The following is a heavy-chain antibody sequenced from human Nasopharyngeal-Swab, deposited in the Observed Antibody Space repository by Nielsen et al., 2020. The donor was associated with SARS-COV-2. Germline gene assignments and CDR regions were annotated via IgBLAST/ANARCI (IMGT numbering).Heavy chain of an antibody. Sequence: ASVKVSCKASGYTFTSYGISWVRQAPGQGLEWMGWISAYNGNTNYAQKLQGRVTMTTDTSTSTAYMELRSLRSDDTAVYYCARDRGIVVVPAATGEPYYYYGMDVWGQGTTVTVSS. CDR2: ISAYNGNT. CDR3: ARDRGIVVVPAATGEPYYYYGMDV. CDR1: GYTFTSYG. D-gene: IGHD2-2*01. V-gene: IGHV1-18*01. J-gene: IGHJ6*02.